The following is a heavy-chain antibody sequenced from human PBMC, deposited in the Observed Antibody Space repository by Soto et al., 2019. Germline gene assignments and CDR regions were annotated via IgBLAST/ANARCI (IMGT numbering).Heavy chain of an antibody. V-gene: IGHV3-21*01. CDR2: ISSSSSYI. CDR1: GFTFSSYS. D-gene: IGHD5-12*01. CDR3: ARGGVATIRGSDY. Sequence: GGSLRLSCAASGFTFSSYSMNWVRQAPGKGLEWVSSISSSSSYIYYADSVKGRFTISRDNAKNSLYLQMNSLRAEDTAVYYCARGGVATIRGSDYWGQGTLVTVSS. J-gene: IGHJ4*02.